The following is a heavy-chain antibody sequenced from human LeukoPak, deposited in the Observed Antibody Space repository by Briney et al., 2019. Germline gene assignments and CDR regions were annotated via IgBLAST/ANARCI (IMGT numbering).Heavy chain of an antibody. CDR3: ERDPLVGSTSSSNFDY. J-gene: IGHJ4*02. Sequence: KTSETLSLTCTVSRVSISGYYCSWVRQPPGKGLEWIGYLHYSGSTNYNPSLKSRVTISVDTSKNQLSLKLASVTAADTPVYYCERDPLVGSTSSSNFDYWGQGTLVTVSS. V-gene: IGHV4-59*01. D-gene: IGHD2-2*01. CDR2: LHYSGST. CDR1: RVSISGYY.